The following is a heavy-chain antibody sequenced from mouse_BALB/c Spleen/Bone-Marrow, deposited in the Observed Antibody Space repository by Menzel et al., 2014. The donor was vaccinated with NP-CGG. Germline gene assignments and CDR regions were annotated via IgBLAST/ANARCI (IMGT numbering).Heavy chain of an antibody. V-gene: IGHV1-14*01. CDR1: GYTFTSYV. CDR3: AREGWLLRFDY. CDR2: INPYNDVT. J-gene: IGHJ2*01. D-gene: IGHD2-3*01. Sequence: EVQLQQSGPELVKPGASVKMSCKASGYTFTSYVMDWVKQKPGQGLEWIGYINPYNDVTNYNEKFKGKATLTSDKSSSTAYMEVSSLTSEDSAVYYCAREGWLLRFDYWGQGTTLTVSS.